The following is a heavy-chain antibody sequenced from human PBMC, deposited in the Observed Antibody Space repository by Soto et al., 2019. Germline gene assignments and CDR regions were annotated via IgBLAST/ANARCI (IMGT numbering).Heavy chain of an antibody. CDR1: GFTFSTYG. V-gene: IGHV3-33*01. CDR2: IWHDGNRK. J-gene: IGHJ6*02. D-gene: IGHD3-10*01. CDR3: VRDSGLYGLDV. Sequence: ESGGGVVQPGRSRRLSCVVSGFTFSTYGMHWVRQAPGKGLEWVAVIWHDGNRKYYVDSVKGRFTISRDDSENTLHLQMNSLRVGDTAVYYCVRDSGLYGLDVWGQGPTVTVSS.